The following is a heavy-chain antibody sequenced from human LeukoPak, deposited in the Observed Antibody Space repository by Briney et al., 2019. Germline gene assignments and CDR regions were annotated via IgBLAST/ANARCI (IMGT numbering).Heavy chain of an antibody. CDR3: ARQNDFRLDY. V-gene: IGHV5-51*01. CDR2: IYPGDSDT. D-gene: IGHD3-3*01. CDR1: GSPFSSYW. J-gene: IGHJ4*02. Sequence: GASLRISCKGSGSPFSSYWIGWGRQMPGKGLEWMGIIYPGDSDTRYSPSLQGQFTFSVDTSIGTAYLQWSSLKASDTAIYYCARQNDFRLDYWGQGTLVTVSS.